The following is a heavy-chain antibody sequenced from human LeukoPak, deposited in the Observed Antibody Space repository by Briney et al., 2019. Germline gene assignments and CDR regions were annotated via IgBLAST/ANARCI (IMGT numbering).Heavy chain of an antibody. CDR2: IYFSGST. D-gene: IGHD3-22*01. CDR1: GGSISSSSYY. Sequence: SETLSLTCTVSGGSISSSSYYWGWIRQPPGKGLEWIGSIYFSGSTYYNPSLKSRVTISVDTSKNQFSLKLSSVTAADTAVYYCARECYDSSGYLPDDAFDIWGQGTMVTVSS. CDR3: ARECYDSSGYLPDDAFDI. J-gene: IGHJ3*02. V-gene: IGHV4-39*07.